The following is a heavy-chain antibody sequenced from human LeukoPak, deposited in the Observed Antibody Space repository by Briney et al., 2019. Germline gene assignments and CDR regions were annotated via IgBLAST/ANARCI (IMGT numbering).Heavy chain of an antibody. CDR2: IYVDGRTT. J-gene: IGHJ4*02. CDR1: GFTFSNYW. V-gene: IGHV3-74*01. Sequence: GGSLRLSCVASGFTFSNYWMHWVRQPPGKGLVWVSRIYVDGRTTNYADSVKGRFTISRGNAKNSLYLQMNSLRAEDTAVYYCARDGSPVGATKLDYWGQGTLVTVSS. CDR3: ARDGSPVGATKLDY. D-gene: IGHD1-26*01.